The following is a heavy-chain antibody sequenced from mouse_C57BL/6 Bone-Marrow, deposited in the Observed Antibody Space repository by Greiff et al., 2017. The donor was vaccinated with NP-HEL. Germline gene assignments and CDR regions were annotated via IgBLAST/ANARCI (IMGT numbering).Heavy chain of an antibody. V-gene: IGHV5-6*01. CDR1: GFTFSSYG. CDR2: ISSGGSYT. CDR3: ARHYYSNYFDY. D-gene: IGHD2-5*01. J-gene: IGHJ2*01. Sequence: EVQGVESGGDLVKPGGSLKLSCAASGFTFSSYGMSWVRQTPDKRLEWVATISSGGSYTYYPDSVKGRFTISRDNAKNTLYLQMSSLKSEDKAMYYCARHYYSNYFDYWGQGTTLTVSS.